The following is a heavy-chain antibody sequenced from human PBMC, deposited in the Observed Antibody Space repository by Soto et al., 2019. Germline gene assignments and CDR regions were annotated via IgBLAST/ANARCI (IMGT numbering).Heavy chain of an antibody. CDR3: ASSTFSSLEKDDAFDI. V-gene: IGHV1-18*01. CDR2: ISAYNGNT. J-gene: IGHJ3*02. CDR1: GYTFTSYG. D-gene: IGHD1-1*01. Sequence: QVQLVQSGAEVKKPGASVKVSCKASGYTFTSYGISWVRQAPGQGLEWMGWISAYNGNTNYAQKLQGRVSMTTDTSTSTAYMELRSLRSDDTAVYYCASSTFSSLEKDDAFDIWGQGTMVTVSS.